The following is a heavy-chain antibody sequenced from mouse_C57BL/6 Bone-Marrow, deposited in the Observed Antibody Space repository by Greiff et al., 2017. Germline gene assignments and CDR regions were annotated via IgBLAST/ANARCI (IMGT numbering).Heavy chain of an antibody. V-gene: IGHV1-64*01. CDR1: GYTFTSYW. CDR2: IHPNSGST. D-gene: IGHD4-1*01. J-gene: IGHJ2*01. CDR3: AKDLNWEEYFDY. Sequence: VQLKQPGAELVKPGASVKLSCKASGYTFTSYWMHWVKQRPGQGLEWIGMIHPNSGSTNYNEKFKSKATLTVDKSSSTAYMQLSSLTSEDSAVXYCAKDLNWEEYFDYWGQGTTLTVSS.